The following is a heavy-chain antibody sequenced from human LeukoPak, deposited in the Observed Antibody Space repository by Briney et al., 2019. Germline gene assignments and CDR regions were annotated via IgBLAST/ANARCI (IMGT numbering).Heavy chain of an antibody. V-gene: IGHV3-23*01. CDR2: ISGSGGST. D-gene: IGHD6-6*01. J-gene: IGHJ4*02. CDR1: GFTFSSYG. CDR3: AKDQSSSYSIDY. Sequence: GGSLRLSCAASGFTFSSYGMSWVRQAPGKGLEWVSAISGSGGSTYYADSVKGRFTISRDNSKNTLYLQMNSLRAEDTAVYYCAKDQSSSYSIDYWGQGTLVTVSS.